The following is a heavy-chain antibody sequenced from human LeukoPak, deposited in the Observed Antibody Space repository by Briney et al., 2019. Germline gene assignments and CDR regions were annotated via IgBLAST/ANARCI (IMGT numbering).Heavy chain of an antibody. D-gene: IGHD3-22*01. J-gene: IGHJ3*02. CDR3: ARGPYSYDSSGAFDI. CDR1: GDSISYFY. V-gene: IGHV4-4*07. Sequence: SETLSLTCSVSGDSISYFYWSWIRQAAGKGLEWIGRISGSGSTDYNASLKSRVTMSVDTSKNQFSLKLSSVTAADTAVYFCARGPYSYDSSGAFDIWGQGTMVTVSS. CDR2: ISGSGST.